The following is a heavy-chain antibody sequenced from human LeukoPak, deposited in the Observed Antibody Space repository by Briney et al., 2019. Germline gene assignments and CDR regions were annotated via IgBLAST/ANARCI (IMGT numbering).Heavy chain of an antibody. V-gene: IGHV3-7*05. D-gene: IGHD3-16*01. CDR1: GFSYRRYP. CDR2: INRDGTEK. Sequence: GGSLRLSCAASGFSYRRYPMTWVRQAPGKGLEWVANINRDGTEKDYVDSVKGRLTISRDNAKNSLYLQMNSLRAEDTAVYYCARGGATNWFDSWGQGTLVTVSS. J-gene: IGHJ5*01. CDR3: ARGGATNWFDS.